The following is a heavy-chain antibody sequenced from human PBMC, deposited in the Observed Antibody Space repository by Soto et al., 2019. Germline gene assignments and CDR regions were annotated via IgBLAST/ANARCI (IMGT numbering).Heavy chain of an antibody. V-gene: IGHV1-18*01. J-gene: IGHJ4*02. CDR2: ISTFNGST. CDR1: GYTFITYG. D-gene: IGHD3-10*01. Sequence: ASVKVSCKASGYTFITYGLSWVRQAPGQGLEWMGWISTFNGSTNYAQKFQGRVTMTTDTSTSTAYMELRSLGSDGTAVYYCARGGENFDYWGQGALVTVSS. CDR3: ARGGENFDY.